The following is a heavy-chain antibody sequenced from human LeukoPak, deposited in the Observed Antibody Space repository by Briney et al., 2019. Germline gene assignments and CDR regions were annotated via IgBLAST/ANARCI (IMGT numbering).Heavy chain of an antibody. D-gene: IGHD4-17*01. CDR3: ARGIYGADAFDI. V-gene: IGHV1-8*01. CDR1: GGTFSSYS. J-gene: IGHJ3*02. CDR2: MNPNSGNT. Sequence: GASVKVSCKASGGTFSSYSFDWVRQATGQGLEWMGWMNPNSGNTGYAQKFQGRVTMTRNTSISTAYMELSSLRSEDTAVYYCARGIYGADAFDIWGQGTMVTVSS.